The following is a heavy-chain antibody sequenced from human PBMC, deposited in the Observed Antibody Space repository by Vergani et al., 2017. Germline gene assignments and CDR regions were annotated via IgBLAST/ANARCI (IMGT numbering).Heavy chain of an antibody. Sequence: QVQLQQWGAGLLKPSETLSLTCAVHGGSFSGYYWSWIRQPPGKGLEWIGEINHRGSTNYNPSLKSRVTISVDTSKNQFSLKLSSVTAADTAVYYCARGQFGYSSSWYLRYWGQGTLVTVSS. D-gene: IGHD6-13*01. CDR3: ARGQFGYSSSWYLRY. J-gene: IGHJ4*02. CDR2: INHRGST. V-gene: IGHV4-34*01. CDR1: GGSFSGYY.